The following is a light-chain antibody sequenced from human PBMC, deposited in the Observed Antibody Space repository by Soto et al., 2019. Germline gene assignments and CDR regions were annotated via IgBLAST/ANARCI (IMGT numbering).Light chain of an antibody. CDR3: MQGTHWPIT. Sequence: EVVMTQSPLSMPVTPGQPASISCRSSQSLVYSGGNTYLNWFQQRPGQSPRRLIYKVSNRDSGVPDRFSGSGSDTDFTLKISRVEAEDVGVYYCMQGTHWPITFGQGTRLEIK. CDR2: KVS. CDR1: QSLVYSGGNTY. J-gene: IGKJ5*01. V-gene: IGKV2-30*01.